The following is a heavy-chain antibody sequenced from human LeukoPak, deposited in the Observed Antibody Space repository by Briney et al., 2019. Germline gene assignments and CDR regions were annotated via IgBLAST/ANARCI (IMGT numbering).Heavy chain of an antibody. J-gene: IGHJ4*02. Sequence: PSQTLSLTCTVSGGSISSGSYYWSWIRQPAGEGLEWIGRIYTSGSTNYNPSLKSRVTISVDTSKNQFSLKLSSVTAADTAVYYCARGLWFGNYFDYWGQGTLVTVSS. V-gene: IGHV4-61*02. CDR2: IYTSGST. CDR3: ARGLWFGNYFDY. CDR1: GGSISSGSYY. D-gene: IGHD3-10*01.